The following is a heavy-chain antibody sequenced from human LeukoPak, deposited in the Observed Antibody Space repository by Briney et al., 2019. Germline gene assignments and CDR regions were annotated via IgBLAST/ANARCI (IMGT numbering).Heavy chain of an antibody. CDR2: ISYDGSNK. Sequence: GGSLRLSCAASGLTFSSYPLYWVRQAPGKGLEWVSVISYDGSNKYYADSVKGRFTISRDNSKNTLSLQMNSLRGEDTAVYFCARDRRSCSSTSCLHNYYYYYGMDVWGQGTTVTVSS. J-gene: IGHJ6*02. CDR1: GLTFSSYP. CDR3: ARDRRSCSSTSCLHNYYYYYGMDV. D-gene: IGHD2-2*01. V-gene: IGHV3-30*04.